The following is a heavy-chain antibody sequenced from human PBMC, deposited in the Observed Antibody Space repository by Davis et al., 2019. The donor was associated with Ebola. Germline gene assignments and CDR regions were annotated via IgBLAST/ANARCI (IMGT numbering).Heavy chain of an antibody. V-gene: IGHV4-59*12. J-gene: IGHJ6*02. Sequence: PSETLSLTCTVSNDSLNIYYWAWIRQPPGKGLQWLGNIQQSGTTYYNPAVKGRLTMSIDRSKNQFSLRLTSVTAADTAVYYCAREQYALDVWGQGTTVTVSS. CDR1: NDSLNIYY. CDR2: IQQSGTT. CDR3: AREQYALDV.